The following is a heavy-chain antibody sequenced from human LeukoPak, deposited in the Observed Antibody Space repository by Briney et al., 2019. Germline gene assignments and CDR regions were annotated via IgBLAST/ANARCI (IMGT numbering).Heavy chain of an antibody. D-gene: IGHD3-10*01. CDR3: ARLVYGSGSYYLDP. V-gene: IGHV4-39*07. CDR2: IYYSGST. Sequence: SETLSLTCTVSGGSISSSSYYWGWIRQPPGKGLEWIGSIYYSGSTYYNPYLKSRVTISVDTSKNQFSLKLSSVTAADTAVYYCARLVYGSGSYYLDPWGQGTLVTVSS. J-gene: IGHJ5*02. CDR1: GGSISSSSYY.